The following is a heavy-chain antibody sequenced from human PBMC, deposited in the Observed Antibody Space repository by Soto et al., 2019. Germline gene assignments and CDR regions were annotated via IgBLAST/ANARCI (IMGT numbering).Heavy chain of an antibody. V-gene: IGHV1-58*01. CDR1: GFTFTSSA. CDR2: IVVGSGNT. J-gene: IGHJ4*02. D-gene: IGHD3-3*01. CDR3: AAFTLSSYDFWSGLFDY. Sequence: ASVKVSCKASGFTFTSSAVQWVRQARGQRLEWIGWIVVGSGNTNYAQKFQERVTITRDMSTSKAYMELSSLRSEETAVYYCAAFTLSSYDFWSGLFDYWGQGTLVTVSS.